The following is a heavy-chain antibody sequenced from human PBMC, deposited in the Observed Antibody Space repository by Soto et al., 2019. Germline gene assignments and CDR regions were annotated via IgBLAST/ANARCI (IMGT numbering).Heavy chain of an antibody. CDR3: TIGSWSGEVFDI. CDR1: GGTCSTYS. Sequence: QVQLVQSGAEVKKPGSAVKVSCKDSGGTCSTYSMFWVRQAPGQGLEWMGRIIPMLGISNYAQKFQGRVTISADKSTGTASMERSSLRSEDTALYYCTIGSWSGEVFDIWGQGTMVTVSS. J-gene: IGHJ3*02. V-gene: IGHV1-69*02. CDR2: IIPMLGIS. D-gene: IGHD2-21*01.